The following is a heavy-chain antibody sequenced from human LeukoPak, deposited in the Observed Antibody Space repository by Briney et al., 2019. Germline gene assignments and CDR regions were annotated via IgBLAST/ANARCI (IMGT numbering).Heavy chain of an antibody. Sequence: GGSLRLSCAASGFTFSSYGMHWVRQAPGKGLEWVAVIWYDGSNKYYADSVKGRFTISRDNSKNTLYLQKNSLRAEDTAVYYCARDYDSSGYYYLEDAFDIWGQGTMVTVSS. CDR3: ARDYDSSGYYYLEDAFDI. D-gene: IGHD3-22*01. CDR2: IWYDGSNK. CDR1: GFTFSSYG. J-gene: IGHJ3*02. V-gene: IGHV3-33*01.